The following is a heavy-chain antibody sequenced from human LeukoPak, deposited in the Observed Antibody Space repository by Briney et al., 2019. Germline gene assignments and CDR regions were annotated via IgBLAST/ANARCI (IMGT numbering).Heavy chain of an antibody. Sequence: SETLSLTCTVSGASINNNFWTWLRQPPGKGLEWIGYIYSSGSDNYYPSLKSRVIISGDTSKSQFSLKLSSVTAADTAVYYCARVNYYYDSSGSPPQEYPDYWGQGTLVTVSS. CDR3: ARVNYYYDSSGSPPQEYPDY. V-gene: IGHV4-59*01. CDR2: IYSSGSD. J-gene: IGHJ4*02. CDR1: GASINNNF. D-gene: IGHD3-22*01.